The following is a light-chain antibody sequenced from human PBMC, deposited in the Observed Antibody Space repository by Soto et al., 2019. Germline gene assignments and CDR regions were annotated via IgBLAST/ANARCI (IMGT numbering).Light chain of an antibody. V-gene: IGLV2-23*02. CDR1: SSDVGSYNL. CDR2: EVS. J-gene: IGLJ1*01. Sequence: QSVPTQPASVSGSPGQSITIFCTGTSSDVGSYNLVSWYQQHPGKAPKLMIYEVSKRPSGVSNRFSGSKSGNTASLTISGLQAEDEADYYCCSYAGSSTSLYVFGTGTKVTVL. CDR3: CSYAGSSTSLYV.